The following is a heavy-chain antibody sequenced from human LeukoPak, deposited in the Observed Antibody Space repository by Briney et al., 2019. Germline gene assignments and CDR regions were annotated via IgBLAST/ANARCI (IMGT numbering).Heavy chain of an antibody. CDR3: ARVPYSTRLYYVDV. V-gene: IGHV4-39*07. CDR2: IFYSGST. Sequence: PSETLSLTCTVSSGSITSGSHYWGWIRQPPGKGLEWIGSIFYSGSTYYNLSLKSRVTMSVDTSKNQFSLKLTSVTAADTAVYYCARVPYSTRLYYVDVWGKGTTVTVSS. J-gene: IGHJ6*03. D-gene: IGHD6-13*01. CDR1: SGSITSGSHY.